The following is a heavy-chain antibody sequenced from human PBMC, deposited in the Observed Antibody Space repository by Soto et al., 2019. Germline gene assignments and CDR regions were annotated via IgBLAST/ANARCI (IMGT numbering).Heavy chain of an antibody. Sequence: PSETLSLTCAVYGGSFSGYYLSWIRQPPGKGLEWIGEINHSGSTNYNPSLKSRVTISVDTSKNQFSLKLSSVTAADTAVYYCARGLNYYYYGMDVWGQGTTVTVSS. CDR3: ARGLNYYYYGMDV. CDR1: GGSFSGYY. CDR2: INHSGST. V-gene: IGHV4-34*01. J-gene: IGHJ6*02.